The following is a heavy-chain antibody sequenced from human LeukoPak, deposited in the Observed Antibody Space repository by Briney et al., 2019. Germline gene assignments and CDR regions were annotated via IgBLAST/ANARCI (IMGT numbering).Heavy chain of an antibody. D-gene: IGHD1-26*01. J-gene: IGHJ4*02. V-gene: IGHV4-31*03. Sequence: SETLSLTCTVSGGSISSGGYYWSWIRQHPGKDLEWIGYIYYSGSTYYNPSLKSRVTISVDTSKNQFSLKLSSVTAADTAVYYCARVWSSEWELLYYFDYWGQGTLVTVSS. CDR2: IYYSGST. CDR1: GGSISSGGYY. CDR3: ARVWSSEWELLYYFDY.